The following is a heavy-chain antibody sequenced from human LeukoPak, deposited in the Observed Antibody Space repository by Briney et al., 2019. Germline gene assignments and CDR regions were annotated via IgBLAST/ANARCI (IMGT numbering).Heavy chain of an antibody. CDR1: GYTFTSYD. CDR3: ARPHRGD. CDR2: INPNSGGT. Sequence: ASVKVSCKASGYTFTSYDINWVRQATGQGLEWMGWINPNSGGTNYAQKFQGRVTMTRDTSISTAYMELSRLRSDDTAVYYCARPHRGDWGQGTLVTVSS. J-gene: IGHJ4*02. V-gene: IGHV1-2*02. D-gene: IGHD7-27*01.